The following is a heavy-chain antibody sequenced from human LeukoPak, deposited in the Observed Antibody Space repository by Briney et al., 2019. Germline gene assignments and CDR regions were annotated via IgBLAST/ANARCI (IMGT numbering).Heavy chain of an antibody. J-gene: IGHJ6*03. CDR3: ARAGTDGYYYYMDV. Sequence: SETLSLTCTVSGGSISNYYWSWIRQPPGKGLEWIGYLYYSGNTNYNPSLKSRVTISVDTSKNQFSLKLSSVTAADTAVYYCARAGTDGYYYYMDVWGKGTTVTVSS. CDR2: LYYSGNT. V-gene: IGHV4-59*01. D-gene: IGHD1-1*01. CDR1: GGSISNYY.